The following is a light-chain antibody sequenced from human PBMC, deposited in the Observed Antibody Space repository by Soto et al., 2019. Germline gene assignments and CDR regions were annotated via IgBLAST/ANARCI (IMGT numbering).Light chain of an antibody. V-gene: IGLV1-40*01. Sequence: QSVLTQPPSVSGAPGQRVTISCTGSSSNIGAGYDVHWYQQLPGTAPKLLIYHNSNRPSGVPDRFSGSKSGTSASLAITGLQAEDEADYYGQSYDTSLSGYVVFGGGTKVTVL. J-gene: IGLJ2*01. CDR3: QSYDTSLSGYVV. CDR1: SSNIGAGYD. CDR2: HNS.